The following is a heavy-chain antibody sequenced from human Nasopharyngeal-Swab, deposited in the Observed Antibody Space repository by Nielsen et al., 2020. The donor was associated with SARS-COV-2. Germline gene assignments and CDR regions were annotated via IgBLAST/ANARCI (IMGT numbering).Heavy chain of an antibody. V-gene: IGHV1-18*01. CDR2: ISAYNGNA. J-gene: IGHJ5*02. CDR3: ARERSGSYSSWFDP. Sequence: SVKVSCKASGYTFTSYGISWVRQAPGQGLEWMGWISAYNGNANYAQKLQGRVTMTTDTSTSTAYMELRSLRSDDTAVYYCARERSGSYSSWFDPWGQGTLVTVSS. D-gene: IGHD1-26*01. CDR1: GYTFTSYG.